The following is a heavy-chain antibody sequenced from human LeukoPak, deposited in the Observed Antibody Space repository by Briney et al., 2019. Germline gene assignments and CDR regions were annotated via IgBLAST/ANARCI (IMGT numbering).Heavy chain of an antibody. J-gene: IGHJ4*02. CDR2: INHSGST. D-gene: IGHD1-14*01. Sequence: PSETLSLTCAVYGGSFSGYYWSWIRQPPGKGLEWIGEINHSGSTNYNPSLKSRVTISVDTSKNQFSLKLSSVTAADTAVYYCASLNRASRVIDYWGQGTLVTVSS. CDR1: GGSFSGYY. CDR3: ASLNRASRVIDY. V-gene: IGHV4-34*01.